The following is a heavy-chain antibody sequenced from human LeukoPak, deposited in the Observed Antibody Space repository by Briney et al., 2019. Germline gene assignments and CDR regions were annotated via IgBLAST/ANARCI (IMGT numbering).Heavy chain of an antibody. CDR2: GST. Sequence: GSTNYNPSLKSRVTISVDTSKNQFSLKLSSVTAADTAVYYCARRTGEAVWFDPWGQGTLVTVSS. D-gene: IGHD3-16*01. CDR3: ARRTGEAVWFDP. J-gene: IGHJ5*02. V-gene: IGHV4-59*08.